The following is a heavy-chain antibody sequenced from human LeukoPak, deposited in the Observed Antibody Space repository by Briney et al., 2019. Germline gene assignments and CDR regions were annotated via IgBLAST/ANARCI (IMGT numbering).Heavy chain of an antibody. CDR3: ARDAAAAGLYFDY. D-gene: IGHD6-13*01. Sequence: SVTVSCTASGGTFSSYAISWVRQAPGQGLEWMGGIIPIFGTANYAQKFQGRVTITADESTSTAYMELSSLRSEDTAVYYCARDAAAAGLYFDYWGQGTLVTVSS. CDR2: IIPIFGTA. CDR1: GGTFSSYA. V-gene: IGHV1-69*13. J-gene: IGHJ4*02.